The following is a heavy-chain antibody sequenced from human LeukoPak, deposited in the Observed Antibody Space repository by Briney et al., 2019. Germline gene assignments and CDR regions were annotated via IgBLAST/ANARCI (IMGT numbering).Heavy chain of an antibody. J-gene: IGHJ4*02. CDR2: ISWNSGSI. CDR3: AGDLGSGNSGYDL. D-gene: IGHD3-22*01. Sequence: GRSLRLSCAASGFTFDDYAMHWVRQAPGKGLEWVSGISWNSGSIGYADSVKGRFTISRDNAKNSLYLQMNSLRAEDTAVYYCAGDLGSGNSGYDLWGQGTLVTVSS. V-gene: IGHV3-9*01. CDR1: GFTFDDYA.